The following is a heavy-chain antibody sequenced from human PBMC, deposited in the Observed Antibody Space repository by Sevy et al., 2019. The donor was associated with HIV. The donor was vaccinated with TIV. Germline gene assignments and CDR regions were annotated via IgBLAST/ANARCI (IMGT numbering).Heavy chain of an antibody. J-gene: IGHJ4*02. CDR3: ATPRFDF. V-gene: IGHV3-74*01. Sequence: GGSLRLSCVASGFTFSNFWMSWVRQAPGKGLVWVSRMNTDGSSTNYADSVKGRFTISRDNAKNTLYLEMNNLRDEDTALYYCATPRFDFWGPGTLVTVSS. CDR1: GFTFSNFW. CDR2: MNTDGSST.